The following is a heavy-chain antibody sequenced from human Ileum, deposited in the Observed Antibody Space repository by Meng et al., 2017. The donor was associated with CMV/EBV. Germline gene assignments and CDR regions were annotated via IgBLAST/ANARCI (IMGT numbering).Heavy chain of an antibody. CDR3: ARGGHGNTAFDY. CDR1: GYTFTGYY. D-gene: IGHD2/OR15-2a*01. CDR2: INPNSGGT. Sequence: QVQRVQSGAEVKKPGASVKVSCKASGYTFTGYYMHWVRQAPGQGLEWMGWINPNSGGTNYAQNFQGRVTMTRDTSITTAYMEVSRLRSDDTAVYYCARGGHGNTAFDYWGQGTLVTVSS. V-gene: IGHV1-2*02. J-gene: IGHJ4*02.